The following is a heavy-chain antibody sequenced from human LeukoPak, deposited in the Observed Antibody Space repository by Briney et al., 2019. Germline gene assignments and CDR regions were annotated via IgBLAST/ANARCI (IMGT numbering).Heavy chain of an antibody. CDR2: INSGGSST. CDR3: ARSFGGTYYFDY. Sequence: GGSLRLSCAASGFTFSPYWMHWVRQAPGKGLVWVSHINSGGSSTSYADSVKGRFTISRDNAKNTLFLQMHSLRADDTAVYYYARSFGGTYYFDYWGQGTLVTVSS. V-gene: IGHV3-74*01. D-gene: IGHD1-26*01. J-gene: IGHJ4*02. CDR1: GFTFSPYW.